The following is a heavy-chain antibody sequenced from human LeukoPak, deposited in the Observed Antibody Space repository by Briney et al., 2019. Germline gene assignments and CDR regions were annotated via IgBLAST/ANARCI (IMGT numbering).Heavy chain of an antibody. V-gene: IGHV4-30-2*01. CDR1: GGSISSGGYS. D-gene: IGHD6-19*01. Sequence: SQTLSLTCAVSGGSISSGGYSWSWIRQPPGKGLEWIGYIYHSGSTYYNPSLKSRVTISVDRSKNQFSLKLSSVTAADTAVYYCARGSRGQWLVNWFDPWGQGTLVTVSS. CDR3: ARGSRGQWLVNWFDP. CDR2: IYHSGST. J-gene: IGHJ5*02.